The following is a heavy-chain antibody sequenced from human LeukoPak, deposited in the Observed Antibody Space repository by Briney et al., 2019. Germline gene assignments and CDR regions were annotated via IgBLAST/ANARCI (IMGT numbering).Heavy chain of an antibody. CDR1: GYTFAGYY. Sequence: GASVKVSCKASGYTFAGYYMHWVRQAPGQGLEWMGWINPNSGGTNYAQKFQGRVTMTRDTSISTAYMELSRLRSDDTAVYYCARGCSSTSCYQFDWFDPWGQGTLVTVSS. V-gene: IGHV1-2*02. J-gene: IGHJ5*02. D-gene: IGHD2-2*01. CDR3: ARGCSSTSCYQFDWFDP. CDR2: INPNSGGT.